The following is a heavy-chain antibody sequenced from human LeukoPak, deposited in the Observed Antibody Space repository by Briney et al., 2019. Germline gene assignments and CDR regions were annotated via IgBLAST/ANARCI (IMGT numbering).Heavy chain of an antibody. V-gene: IGHV1-69*04. Sequence: SVKVSCKASGGTFSSYAISWVRQAPGQGLEWMGRIIPIFGIANYAQKFQGRVTITADKSTSTAYMELSSLRSEDTAVYYCARGGVEMATTLIFDYWGQGTLVTVSS. CDR1: GGTFSSYA. J-gene: IGHJ4*02. CDR3: ARGGVEMATTLIFDY. D-gene: IGHD5-24*01. CDR2: IIPIFGIA.